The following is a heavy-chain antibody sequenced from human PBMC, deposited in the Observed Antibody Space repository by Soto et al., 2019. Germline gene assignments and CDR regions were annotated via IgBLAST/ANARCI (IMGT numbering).Heavy chain of an antibody. CDR1: GFTFSSYA. D-gene: IGHD6-13*01. Sequence: HPGGSLRLSCAASGFTFSSYAMSWVRQAPGKGLEWVSAISGSGGSTYYADSVKGRFTISRDNSKNTLYLQMNSLRAEDTAVYYCAKDFSSSSWYYYYYYYGMDVWGQGTTVTVSS. V-gene: IGHV3-23*01. J-gene: IGHJ6*02. CDR3: AKDFSSSSWYYYYYYYGMDV. CDR2: ISGSGGST.